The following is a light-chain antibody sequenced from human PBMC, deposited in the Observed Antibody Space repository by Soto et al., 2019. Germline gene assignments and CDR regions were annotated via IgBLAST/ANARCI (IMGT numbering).Light chain of an antibody. CDR1: QTISSW. J-gene: IGKJ1*01. CDR3: QHYNSYSEA. V-gene: IGKV1-5*03. CDR2: KAS. Sequence: DIQMTQSASTLSGSVGDRVTITCRASQTISSWLAWYQQKPGKAPKLLIYKASTLKSGVPSRFSGSGSGTEFPLTISSLQPDDFETYYCQHYNSYSEAFGQGTKVDIK.